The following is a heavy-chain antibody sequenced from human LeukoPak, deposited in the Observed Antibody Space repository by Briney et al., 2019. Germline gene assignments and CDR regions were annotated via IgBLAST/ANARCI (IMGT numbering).Heavy chain of an antibody. V-gene: IGHV4-34*01. CDR3: ARRRGYQLLLGAFDI. D-gene: IGHD2-2*01. CDR1: GGSFSGYY. Sequence: SETLSLTCAVYGGSFSGYYWSWIRQPPGKGLEWIGEINHSGSTNYNPSLKSRVTISVDTSKNQFSLKLRSVTAADTAVYYCARRRGYQLLLGAFDIWGQGTMVTVSS. J-gene: IGHJ3*02. CDR2: INHSGST.